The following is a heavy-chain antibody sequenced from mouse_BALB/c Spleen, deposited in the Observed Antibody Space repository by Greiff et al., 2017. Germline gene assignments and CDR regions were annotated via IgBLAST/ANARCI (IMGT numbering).Heavy chain of an antibody. V-gene: IGHV1-69*02. CDR1: GSTFTSYW. D-gene: IGHD2-10*02. J-gene: IGHJ1*01. CDR2: IYPSDSYT. Sequence: QVQLQQPGAELVRPGASVKLSCKASGSTFTSYWINWVKQRPGQGLEWIGHIYPSDSYTNYNQKFKDKATLTVDKSSSTAYMQLSSPTSEDSAVYYCTRQGYGNYWYFDVGGAGTTVTVSS. CDR3: TRQGYGNYWYFDV.